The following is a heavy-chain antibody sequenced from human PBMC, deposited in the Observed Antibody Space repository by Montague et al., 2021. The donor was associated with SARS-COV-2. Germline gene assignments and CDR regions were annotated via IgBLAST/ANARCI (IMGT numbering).Heavy chain of an antibody. CDR3: ARVTDYYYDTSGYWDAFNI. D-gene: IGHD3-22*01. CDR1: GYSFTSYW. V-gene: IGHV5-51*07. J-gene: IGHJ3*02. Sequence: QSGAEVKEPGESLKISCKGSGYSFTSYWIGWVHQMPGKGLEWMGIIYPGDSDTRYSPSLQGQVTISADKSISTAYLQWSSLEASDTAIYYCARVTDYYYDTSGYWDAFNIWGQGTMVTVSS. CDR2: IYPGDSDT.